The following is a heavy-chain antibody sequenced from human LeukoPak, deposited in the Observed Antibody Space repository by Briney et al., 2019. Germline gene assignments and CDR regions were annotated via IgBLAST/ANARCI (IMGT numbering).Heavy chain of an antibody. CDR2: INPSGDST. CDR1: GYTFTSYY. J-gene: IGHJ6*03. D-gene: IGHD3-3*01. Sequence: ASVKVSCKASGYTFTSYYMHWVRQAPGQGLEWMGIINPSGDSTSYAQKFRGRVTMTRDTSIVYMELSSLRSEDTAVYYCARGGGVVLRSYMDVWGKGTTVTISS. V-gene: IGHV1-46*01. CDR3: ARGGGVVLRSYMDV.